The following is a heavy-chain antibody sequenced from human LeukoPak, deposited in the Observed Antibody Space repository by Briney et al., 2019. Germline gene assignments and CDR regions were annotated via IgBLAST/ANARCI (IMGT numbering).Heavy chain of an antibody. CDR1: GYTFTSYG. CDR2: INPNSGGT. D-gene: IGHD5-12*01. V-gene: IGHV1-2*02. Sequence: ASVKVSCKASGYTFTSYGISWVRQAPGQGLEWMGWINPNSGGTNYAQKFQGRVTMTRDTSISTAYMELSRLRSDDTAVYYCAREAILSYSGYDLYYFDYWGQGTLVTVSS. CDR3: AREAILSYSGYDLYYFDY. J-gene: IGHJ4*02.